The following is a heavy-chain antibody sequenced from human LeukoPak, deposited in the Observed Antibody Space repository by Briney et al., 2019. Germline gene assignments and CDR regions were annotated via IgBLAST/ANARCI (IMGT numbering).Heavy chain of an antibody. J-gene: IGHJ3*02. D-gene: IGHD6-19*01. CDR1: GGSISSSSYY. Sequence: PSETLSLTCTVSGGSISSSSYYWGWIRQPPGKGLEWIGHIYYSGSTNYNPSLKSRVTISVDTSKNQFSLKLSSVTAADTAVYYCARGDSSGWYFAFDIWGQGTMVTVSS. V-gene: IGHV4-61*05. CDR2: IYYSGST. CDR3: ARGDSSGWYFAFDI.